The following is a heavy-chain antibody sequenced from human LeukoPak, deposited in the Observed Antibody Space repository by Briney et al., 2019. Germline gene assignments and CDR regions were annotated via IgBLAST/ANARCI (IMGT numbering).Heavy chain of an antibody. D-gene: IGHD1-26*01. CDR2: IYYSGTT. CDR1: GGSISPYY. J-gene: IGHJ4*02. CDR3: ARGRGSSSGSYGH. Sequence: PSETLSLTCTVSGGSISPYYWSWIRQPPGKGLEWIGHIYYSGTTSYNPSLKSRVTISLDTSKNQFSLKLTSVTAADTAVYYCARGRGSSSGSYGHWGQGTLVTVSS. V-gene: IGHV4-59*01.